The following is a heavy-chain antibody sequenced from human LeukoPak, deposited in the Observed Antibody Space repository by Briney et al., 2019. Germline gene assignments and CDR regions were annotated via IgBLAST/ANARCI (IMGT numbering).Heavy chain of an antibody. CDR2: INRSGST. D-gene: IGHD6-25*01. V-gene: IGHV4-34*01. CDR3: ARARGRLAAGFDY. CDR1: GGSFSGYY. Sequence: SETLSLTCAVYGGSFSGYYWSWIRQPPGKGLEWIGEINRSGSTNYNPSLKSRVTISVDTSKNQFSLKLSSVTAADTAVYYCARARGRLAAGFDYWGQGTLVTVSS. J-gene: IGHJ4*02.